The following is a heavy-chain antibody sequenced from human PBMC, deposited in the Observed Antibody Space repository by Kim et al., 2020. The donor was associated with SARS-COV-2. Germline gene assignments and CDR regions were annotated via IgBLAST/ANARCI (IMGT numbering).Heavy chain of an antibody. CDR2: IYYSGGT. CDR3: ARYRRPAAPPFPFDY. Sequence: SETLSLTCTVSGGSISGYYWSWIRQPPGKGLEWIGYIYYSGGTDYTPSLNSRVTISVDTSKNQFSLKLTSLTAADTAVYYCARYRRPAAPPFPFDYWGQGTLVTVSS. J-gene: IGHJ4*02. V-gene: IGHV4-59*08. CDR1: GGSISGYY. D-gene: IGHD6-13*01.